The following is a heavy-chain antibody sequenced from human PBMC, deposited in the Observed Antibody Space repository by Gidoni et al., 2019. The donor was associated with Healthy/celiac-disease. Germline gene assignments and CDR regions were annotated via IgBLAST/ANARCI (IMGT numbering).Heavy chain of an antibody. Sequence: QVQLQESGPGLVKPSETLSLTCTVSGCSISSYYWSWIRQPAGKGLEWIGRIYTSGGTNYNPSLKSRVTMSVDTSKNQFSLKLRSVTAADTAVYYCAREGSGAAAGGLGAFDIWGQGTMVTVSS. J-gene: IGHJ3*02. CDR1: GCSISSYY. CDR3: AREGSGAAAGGLGAFDI. V-gene: IGHV4-4*07. D-gene: IGHD6-13*01. CDR2: IYTSGGT.